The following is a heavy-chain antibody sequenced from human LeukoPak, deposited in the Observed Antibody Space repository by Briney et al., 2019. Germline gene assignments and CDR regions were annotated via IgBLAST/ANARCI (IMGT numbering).Heavy chain of an antibody. CDR3: AKRVTVTTKYFDS. CDR2: IGTGGET. Sequence: GGSLRLSCAASGFIFSAYAMSWVRQAPGQGLEWVSVIGTGGETHYADSVRDRFTISRNNFKNTLYLQMNSLRAEDTAVYYCAKRVTVTTKYFDSWGQGTLVTVSS. V-gene: IGHV3-23*01. D-gene: IGHD4-17*01. CDR1: GFIFSAYA. J-gene: IGHJ4*02.